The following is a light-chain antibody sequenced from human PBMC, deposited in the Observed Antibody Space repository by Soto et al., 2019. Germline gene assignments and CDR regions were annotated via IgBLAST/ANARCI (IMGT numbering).Light chain of an antibody. J-gene: IGKJ1*01. CDR3: HLYTSYSQT. V-gene: IGKV1-5*01. Sequence: THSPATLSFSPGYIVTPSCRPSQSVSSSLAWYQQKPGKAPNLLIYDASTLGGGVPSRFSGTGSGTEFTLTISGLQPDDFATYYCHLYTSYSQTFGQGTKVDI. CDR1: QSVSSS. CDR2: DAS.